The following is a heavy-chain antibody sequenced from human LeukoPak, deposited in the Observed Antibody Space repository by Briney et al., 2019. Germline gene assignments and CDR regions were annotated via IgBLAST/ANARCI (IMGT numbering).Heavy chain of an antibody. Sequence: GGSLRLSCAASGFTFSSYWMHWVRQAPGKGLVWVSRINSDGSSTSYADSVKGRFTISRDNAKNTLYLQMNSLKTEDTAVYYCTRVVGATVDYWGQGTLVTVSS. V-gene: IGHV3-74*01. CDR2: INSDGSST. CDR3: TRVVGATVDY. J-gene: IGHJ4*02. CDR1: GFTFSSYW. D-gene: IGHD1-26*01.